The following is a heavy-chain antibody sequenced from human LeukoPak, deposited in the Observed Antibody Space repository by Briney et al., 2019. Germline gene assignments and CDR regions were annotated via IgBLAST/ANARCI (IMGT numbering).Heavy chain of an antibody. D-gene: IGHD5-12*01. CDR3: TTYLRATDFDY. CDR2: IKSKTDDGTI. J-gene: IGHJ4*02. Sequence: GGSLRLSCAASGFTFSNAWMSWVRLAPGKGLEWVGRIKSKTDDGTIDYAAPVKGRFTISRDDSKNTLYLQMNSLKTEDTAVYYCTTYLRATDFDYWGQGTLVTVSS. V-gene: IGHV3-15*01. CDR1: GFTFSNAW.